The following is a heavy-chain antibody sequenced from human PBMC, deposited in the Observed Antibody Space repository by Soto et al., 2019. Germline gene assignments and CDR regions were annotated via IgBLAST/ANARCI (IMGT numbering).Heavy chain of an antibody. D-gene: IGHD3-10*01. CDR2: IYYSGST. Sequence: SETLSLTCTVSGGSISSYYWSWIRQPPGKGLEWIGYIYYSGSTNYNPSLKSRVTISVDTSKNQFSLKLSSVTAADTAVYYCARALQAGSVRGVPIFDYWGQGNLVTVSS. V-gene: IGHV4-59*01. CDR3: ARALQAGSVRGVPIFDY. J-gene: IGHJ4*02. CDR1: GGSISSYY.